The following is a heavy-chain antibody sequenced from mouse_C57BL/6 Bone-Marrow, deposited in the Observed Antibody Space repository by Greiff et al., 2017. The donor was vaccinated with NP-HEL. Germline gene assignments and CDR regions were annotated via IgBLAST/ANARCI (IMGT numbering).Heavy chain of an antibody. CDR1: GYSFTGYY. V-gene: IGHV1-42*01. D-gene: IGHD2-1*01. J-gene: IGHJ4*01. CDR2: INPSTGGT. Sequence: VQLQQSGPELVKPGASVKISCKASGYSFTGYYMNWVKQSPEKSLEWIGEINPSTGGTTYNQKFKAKATLTVDKSSSTAYMQLKSLTSEDSAVYYCARIYYVPYYYAMDYWGQGTSVTVSS. CDR3: ARIYYVPYYYAMDY.